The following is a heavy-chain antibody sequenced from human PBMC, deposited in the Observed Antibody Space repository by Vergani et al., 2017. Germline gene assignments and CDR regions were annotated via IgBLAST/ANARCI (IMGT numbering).Heavy chain of an antibody. D-gene: IGHD6-19*01. Sequence: VQLLESGGGLVQPGGSLRLSCAASGFTFSSYAMSWVRQAPGKGLEWVSAISGSGGSTYYADSVKGRFTISRDNSKNTLYLQMNSLRAEDTAVYYCARDGSRDIAVAGTPAYYYYGMDVWGQGTTVTVSS. V-gene: IGHV3-23*01. CDR3: ARDGSRDIAVAGTPAYYYYGMDV. CDR1: GFTFSSYA. CDR2: ISGSGGST. J-gene: IGHJ6*02.